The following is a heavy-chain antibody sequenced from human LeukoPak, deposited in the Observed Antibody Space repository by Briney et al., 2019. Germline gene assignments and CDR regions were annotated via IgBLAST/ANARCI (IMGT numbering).Heavy chain of an antibody. V-gene: IGHV3-33*01. Sequence: GGSLRLSCAASGFTFSSYGMHWVRQAAGKGLEWVAVIWYDGSNKYYADSVKGRFTISRDNSKNTLYLQMSSLRAEDTAVYYCARLQATKAFDIWGQATMVTVSS. CDR3: ARLQATKAFDI. CDR1: GFTFSSYG. J-gene: IGHJ3*02. CDR2: IWYDGSNK. D-gene: IGHD5-12*01.